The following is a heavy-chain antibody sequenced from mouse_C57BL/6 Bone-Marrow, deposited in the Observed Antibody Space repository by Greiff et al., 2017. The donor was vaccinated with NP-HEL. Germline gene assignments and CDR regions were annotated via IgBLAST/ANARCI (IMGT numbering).Heavy chain of an antibody. CDR1: GFSLSTFGMG. Sequence: QVTLKVSGPGILQPSQTLSLTCSFSGFSLSTFGMGVGWIRQPSGKGLEWLVHIWWDDDKYYNPALKSRLTISKDTSKNQVFLKIANVDTAETATYYWSLMLYYGSSWYFDVWGTGTTVTVSS. J-gene: IGHJ1*03. V-gene: IGHV8-8*01. CDR2: IWWDDDK. CDR3: SLMLYYGSSWYFDV. D-gene: IGHD1-1*01.